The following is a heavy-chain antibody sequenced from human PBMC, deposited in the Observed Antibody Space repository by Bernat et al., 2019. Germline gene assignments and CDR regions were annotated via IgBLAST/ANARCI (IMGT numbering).Heavy chain of an antibody. V-gene: IGHV3-23*01. CDR1: GFTFSSYA. CDR2: ISGSGGST. D-gene: IGHD6-19*01. J-gene: IGHJ4*02. CDR3: AKDSGYSSGYSTEFDY. Sequence: EVQLLESGGGLVQPGGSLRLSCAASGFTFSSYAMSWVRQAPGKGLEWVSAISGSGGSTYYADSVKGRFTISRDNSKNTLYLQMNSLRAEDTAVYYCAKDSGYSSGYSTEFDYWRQGTLVTVSS.